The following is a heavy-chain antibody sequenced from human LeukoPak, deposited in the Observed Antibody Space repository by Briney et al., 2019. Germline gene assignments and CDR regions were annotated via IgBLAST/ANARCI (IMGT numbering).Heavy chain of an antibody. V-gene: IGHV1-69*04. Sequence: ASVKVSCKASGGTFSSYAISWVRQAPGQGLEWMGRIIHIFGIANYAQKFQGRVTITADKSTSTAYMELSSLRSEDTAVYYCARVTTTVAGPGWYFDYWGQGTLVTVSS. D-gene: IGHD6-19*01. J-gene: IGHJ4*02. CDR3: ARVTTTVAGPGWYFDY. CDR1: GGTFSSYA. CDR2: IIHIFGIA.